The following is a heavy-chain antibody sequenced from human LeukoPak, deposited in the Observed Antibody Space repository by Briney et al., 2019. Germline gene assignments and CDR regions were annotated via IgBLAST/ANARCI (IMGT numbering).Heavy chain of an antibody. Sequence: PSETLSLTCTVSGGSISSSSYYWGWIRQPPGKGLEWIGSIYYSGSTYYNPSLKSRVTISVDTSKNQFSLKLSSVTAADTAVYYCARRVDEIFWSGYYTRYGWFDPWGQGTLVTVSS. V-gene: IGHV4-39*01. J-gene: IGHJ5*02. CDR2: IYYSGST. CDR3: ARRVDEIFWSGYYTRYGWFDP. CDR1: GGSISSSSYY. D-gene: IGHD3-3*01.